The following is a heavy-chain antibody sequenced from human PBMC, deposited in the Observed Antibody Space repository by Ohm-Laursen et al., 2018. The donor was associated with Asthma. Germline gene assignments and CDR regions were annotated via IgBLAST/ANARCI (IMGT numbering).Heavy chain of an antibody. CDR3: ARDVMEWYLPAFDF. CDR2: INHYGSGT. Sequence: GSLRLSCAASGFTFSSYAMHWVRQAPGKGLVWVSRINHYGSGTDYADSVKGRFTISRDNAKNTLYLQMNSLRPDDTAVYYCARDVMEWYLPAFDFWGQGTLVTASS. D-gene: IGHD3-3*01. CDR1: GFTFSSYA. V-gene: IGHV3-74*01. J-gene: IGHJ4*02.